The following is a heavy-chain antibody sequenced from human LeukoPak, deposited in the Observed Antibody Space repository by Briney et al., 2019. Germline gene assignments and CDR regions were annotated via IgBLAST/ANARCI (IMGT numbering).Heavy chain of an antibody. Sequence: GASVKVSCKASGGTFSSYAISWVRQAPGQGLEWMGGIIPIFGTANYAQKFQGRVTITADKSTSTAYMELSSLRSEDTAVYYCAGRLVDTAMVTYYYYYMDVWGKGTTVTVSS. J-gene: IGHJ6*03. CDR3: AGRLVDTAMVTYYYYYMDV. CDR2: IIPIFGTA. CDR1: GGTFSSYA. V-gene: IGHV1-69*06. D-gene: IGHD5-18*01.